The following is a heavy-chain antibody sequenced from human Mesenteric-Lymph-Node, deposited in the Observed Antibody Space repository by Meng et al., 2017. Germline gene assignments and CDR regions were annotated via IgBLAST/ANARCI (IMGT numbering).Heavy chain of an antibody. CDR2: IWYDGTDK. CDR1: GFTFGTYG. D-gene: IGHD1-20*01. V-gene: IGHV3-33*01. CDR3: ARADDNWIIIEY. Sequence: QVHRVESGGGVVPPGMSRRLSCGASGFTFGTYGMLCVRQAPGKGLEWVAVIWYDGTDKFYGDSVKGRFTISRDNSKNTLFLQMNSLTVDDTAVYYCARADDNWIIIEYWGQGTLVTVSS. J-gene: IGHJ4*02.